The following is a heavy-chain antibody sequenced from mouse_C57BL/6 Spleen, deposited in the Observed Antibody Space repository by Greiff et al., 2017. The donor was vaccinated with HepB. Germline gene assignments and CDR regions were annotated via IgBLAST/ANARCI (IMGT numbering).Heavy chain of an antibody. CDR1: GFTFSDAW. CDR3: TRRDDYEGSDY. Sequence: EVKVEESGGGLVQPGGSMKLSCAASGFTFSDAWMDWVRQSPEKGLEWVAEIRNKANNHATYYAESVKGRFTISRDDSKSSVYLQMNSLRAEDTGIYYCTRRDDYEGSDYWGQGTTLTVSS. CDR2: IRNKANNHAT. D-gene: IGHD2-4*01. V-gene: IGHV6-6*01. J-gene: IGHJ2*01.